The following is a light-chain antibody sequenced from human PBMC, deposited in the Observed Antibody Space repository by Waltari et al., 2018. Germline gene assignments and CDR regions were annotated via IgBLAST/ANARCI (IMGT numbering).Light chain of an antibody. CDR1: QDIKKY. Sequence: DIQMTQSPSSLSPSVGDIVTTPSQASQDIKKYLSWYQQKPGKAPNILIYDASKLQTGVPSRFSGSGSGTDFTLTISRLQPEDIATYYCQKYDNLPLTYGGGTKVEIK. CDR3: QKYDNLPLT. CDR2: DAS. V-gene: IGKV1-33*01. J-gene: IGKJ4*01.